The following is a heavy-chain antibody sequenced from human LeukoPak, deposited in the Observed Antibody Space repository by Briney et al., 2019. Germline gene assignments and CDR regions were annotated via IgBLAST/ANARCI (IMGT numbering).Heavy chain of an antibody. D-gene: IGHD3-22*01. CDR2: ISSSSSTI. J-gene: IGHJ4*02. V-gene: IGHV3-48*04. Sequence: PGGSLRLSCAASGFTFSSYSMNWVRQAPGKGLEWVSYISSSSSTIYYADSVKGRFTISRDNAKNSLYLQMNSLRAEDTAVYYCARESRYYYDSSGYYSDYWGQGTLVTVSS. CDR3: ARESRYYYDSSGYYSDY. CDR1: GFTFSSYS.